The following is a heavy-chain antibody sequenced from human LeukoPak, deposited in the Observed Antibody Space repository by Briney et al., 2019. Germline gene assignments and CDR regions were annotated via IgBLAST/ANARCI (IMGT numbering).Heavy chain of an antibody. D-gene: IGHD5-18*01. CDR2: ISGNGGRT. J-gene: IGHJ4*02. CDR3: ARDHHPFTA. Sequence: PGGSLRLSCAASGFMFGNHAMSWVRQAPGKGLEWVAAISGNGGRTYYTDSVKGRFTISRDNAKNSLYLQMNSLRAEDTAVYYCARDHHPFTAWGQGTLVTVSS. CDR1: GFMFGNHA. V-gene: IGHV3-23*01.